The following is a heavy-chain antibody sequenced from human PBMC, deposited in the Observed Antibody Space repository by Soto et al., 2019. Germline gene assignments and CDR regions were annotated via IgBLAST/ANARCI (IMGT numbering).Heavy chain of an antibody. CDR1: GGSISSYY. V-gene: IGHV4-59*01. CDR3: ARAISSVSGSYDY. D-gene: IGHD3-10*01. CDR2: IYYSGSA. Sequence: QVQLRESGPGLVKPSETLSLTCTVSGGSISSYYWSWIRQPPGKGLEWIGYIYYSGSANYNPSLKSRVTISVDTSKNQFSLKLSSVTAADTAVYYCARAISSVSGSYDYWGQGTLVTVSS. J-gene: IGHJ4*02.